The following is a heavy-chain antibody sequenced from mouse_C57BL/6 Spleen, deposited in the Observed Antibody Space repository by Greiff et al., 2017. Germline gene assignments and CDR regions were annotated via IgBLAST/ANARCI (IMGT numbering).Heavy chain of an antibody. Sequence: EESGPGLVKPSQSLSLTCSVTGYSITSGYYWNWIRQFPGNKLEWMGYISYDGSNNYNPSLKNRISITRDTSKNQFFLKLNSVTTEDTATYYCAREEGYGYFDYWGQGTTLTVSS. CDR3: AREEGYGYFDY. CDR2: ISYDGSN. V-gene: IGHV3-6*01. CDR1: GYSITSGYY. J-gene: IGHJ2*01. D-gene: IGHD3-1*01.